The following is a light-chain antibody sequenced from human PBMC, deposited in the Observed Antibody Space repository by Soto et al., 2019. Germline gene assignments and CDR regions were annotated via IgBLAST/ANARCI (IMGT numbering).Light chain of an antibody. CDR2: EVS. Sequence: QSALTQPTSVAGSPGHSITISCTGTRTDVGGYNFVSWYQQHPGKAPKVIIYEVSNRPSGVSDRFSGSKSDNTASLTISGLQAEDEADYYCCSYVSSKTYVFGTGTKVTVL. CDR1: RTDVGGYNF. CDR3: CSYVSSKTYV. J-gene: IGLJ1*01. V-gene: IGLV2-14*01.